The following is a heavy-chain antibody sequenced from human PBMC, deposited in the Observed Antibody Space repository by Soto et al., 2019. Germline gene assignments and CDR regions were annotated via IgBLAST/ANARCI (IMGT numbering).Heavy chain of an antibody. Sequence: SETLCLTCTVAGGSIISSSYYWGWIRQPPGKGLEWIGSIYYSGSTYYNPSLKSRVTISVDTSKNQFSLKLSSVTAADTAVYYCARSFTGRCSGGSCYGFGRWFDPWGQGTLVTVSS. J-gene: IGHJ5*02. V-gene: IGHV4-39*01. CDR2: IYYSGST. CDR1: GGSIISSSYY. CDR3: ARSFTGRCSGGSCYGFGRWFDP. D-gene: IGHD2-15*01.